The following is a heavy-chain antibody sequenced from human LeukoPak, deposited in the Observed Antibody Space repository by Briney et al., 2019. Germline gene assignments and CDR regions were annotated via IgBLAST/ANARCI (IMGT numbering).Heavy chain of an antibody. J-gene: IGHJ6*03. V-gene: IGHV3-30*04. Sequence: GRSLRLSCAASGFTFSTYAMHWVRQAPGKGLEWVAVISYDGSNKYYADSVKGRSTISRDNSKNTLYLQMNSLRAEDTAVYYCAKDPTPRFDYYYYMDVWGKGTTVTISS. CDR2: ISYDGSNK. D-gene: IGHD3-10*01. CDR3: AKDPTPRFDYYYYMDV. CDR1: GFTFSTYA.